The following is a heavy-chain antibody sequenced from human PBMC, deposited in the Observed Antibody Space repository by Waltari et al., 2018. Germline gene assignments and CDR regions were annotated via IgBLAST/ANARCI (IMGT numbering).Heavy chain of an antibody. Sequence: EVQLGQSGAEVKKPGATVKISCKASGYTFIDYYMHWVQQAPGKGLQWMGRIAPEDGKTIYAEKFQGRVTITADRSTDTVYMELIRLTSDDTAMYYCARTTTLKSLDYWGQGTLVTVSS. V-gene: IGHV1-69-2*01. J-gene: IGHJ4*02. CDR1: GYTFIDYY. CDR2: IAPEDGKT. CDR3: ARTTTLKSLDY. D-gene: IGHD1-1*01.